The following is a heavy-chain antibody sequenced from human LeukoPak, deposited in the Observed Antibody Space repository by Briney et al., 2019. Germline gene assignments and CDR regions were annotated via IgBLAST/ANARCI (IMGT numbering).Heavy chain of an antibody. CDR1: GFTFSSYS. CDR2: ISSSSSTI. D-gene: IGHD3-22*01. CDR3: ARGYITMIVKLER. Sequence: PGGSLRLSCAASGFTFSSYSMNWVRQAPGKGLEWVSYISSSSSTIYYADSVKGRFTISRDNAKNSLYLQMNSLRAEDTAVYYCARGYITMIVKLERWGQGTLVTVSS. V-gene: IGHV3-48*04. J-gene: IGHJ4*02.